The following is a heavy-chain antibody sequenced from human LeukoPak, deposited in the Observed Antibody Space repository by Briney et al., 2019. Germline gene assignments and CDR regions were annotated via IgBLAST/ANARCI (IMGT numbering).Heavy chain of an antibody. CDR1: GGSISSGGYY. CDR2: IYYRGST. J-gene: IGHJ3*02. Sequence: SETLSLTCTVSGGSISSGGYYWNWIRQPPGKGLEWIGYIYYRGSTIYNPSLKSRVTISLDTSKNQFSLELGSVTAADTAIYYCATGSSGWYDAFDIWGQGTMVTVSS. V-gene: IGHV4-61*08. D-gene: IGHD6-19*01. CDR3: ATGSSGWYDAFDI.